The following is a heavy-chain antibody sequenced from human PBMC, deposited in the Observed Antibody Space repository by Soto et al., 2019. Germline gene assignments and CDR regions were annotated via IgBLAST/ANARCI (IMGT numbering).Heavy chain of an antibody. J-gene: IGHJ4*02. Sequence: QVQLQESGPGLVKPSETLTLTCTVSGGSISSYYWSWIRQPPGKGLEWIGYIYYSRSTNYNPSLKSRVTISVDTSKNQFSLKLSSVTAADTAVYYCARDLDYGFDYWGQGTLVTVSS. D-gene: IGHD4-17*01. CDR1: GGSISSYY. CDR2: IYYSRST. CDR3: ARDLDYGFDY. V-gene: IGHV4-59*01.